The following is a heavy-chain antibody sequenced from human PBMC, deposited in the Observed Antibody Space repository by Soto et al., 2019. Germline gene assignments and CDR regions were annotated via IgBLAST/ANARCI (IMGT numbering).Heavy chain of an antibody. CDR3: ARVKGTITIFGVVIDRPFDY. V-gene: IGHV4-31*03. CDR1: GGSISSGGYY. Sequence: PSETLSLTCTVSGGSISSGGYYWSWIRQHPGKGLEWIGYIYYSGSTYYNPSLKSRVTISVDTSKNQFSLKLSSVTAADTAVYYCARVKGTITIFGVVIDRPFDYWGQGTLVTVSS. CDR2: IYYSGST. D-gene: IGHD3-3*01. J-gene: IGHJ4*02.